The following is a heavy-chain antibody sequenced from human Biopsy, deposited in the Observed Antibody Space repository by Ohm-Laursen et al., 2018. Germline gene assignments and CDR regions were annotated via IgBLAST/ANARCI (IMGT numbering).Heavy chain of an antibody. CDR1: GFSFDDYA. J-gene: IGHJ3*02. CDR3: AKIHCSGGSCYPNAFDM. Sequence: SLRLSCTASGFSFDDYAMHWVRQAPGKGLEWVSGISWNSVGIGYADSVKDRFTISRDNAKNFLYLEMNNLRPEDTALYYCAKIHCSGGSCYPNAFDMWGHGTRVTVS. D-gene: IGHD2-15*01. V-gene: IGHV3-9*01. CDR2: ISWNSVGI.